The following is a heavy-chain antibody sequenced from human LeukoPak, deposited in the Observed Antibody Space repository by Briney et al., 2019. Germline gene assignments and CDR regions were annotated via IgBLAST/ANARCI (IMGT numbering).Heavy chain of an antibody. CDR2: ISSSGSTI. D-gene: IGHD3-9*01. CDR1: GFTFSDYY. Sequence: GGSLRLSCAASGFTFSDYYMSWIRQAPGKGLEWVSYISSSGSTIYYADSVKGRFTISRDNAKNSLYLQMNSLRAEDTAVYYCARGNYDILTGYSYFDYWGQGTLVTVSS. V-gene: IGHV3-11*01. J-gene: IGHJ4*02. CDR3: ARGNYDILTGYSYFDY.